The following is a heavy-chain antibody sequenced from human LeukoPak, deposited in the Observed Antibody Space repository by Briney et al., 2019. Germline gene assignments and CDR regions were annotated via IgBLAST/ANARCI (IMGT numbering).Heavy chain of an antibody. Sequence: PSETLSLTCSVSTGSISTYYWSWIRQSPGKGLEWIGYIYHGGTTNYNPSLKRRVTIPVDSPKNQFFLRLTSLTAADTALYYCARHGGSLDYFDSWGPGSLVIVSS. J-gene: IGHJ4*02. V-gene: IGHV4-59*08. CDR3: ARHGGSLDYFDS. D-gene: IGHD2-15*01. CDR2: IYHGGTT. CDR1: TGSISTYY.